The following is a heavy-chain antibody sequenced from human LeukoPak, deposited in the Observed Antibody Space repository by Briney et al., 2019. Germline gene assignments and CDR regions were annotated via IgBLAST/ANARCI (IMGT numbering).Heavy chain of an antibody. V-gene: IGHV3-30-3*01. J-gene: IGHJ4*02. CDR3: ARDPYSSSWSLPPLYFDY. D-gene: IGHD6-13*01. Sequence: GGSLRLSCAASGFTFSSYAMHWVRQVPGKGLEWVAVISYDGSNKYYADSVKGRFTISRDNSKNTLYLQMDSPRAEDTAVYYCARDPYSSSWSLPPLYFDYWGQGTLVTVSS. CDR2: ISYDGSNK. CDR1: GFTFSSYA.